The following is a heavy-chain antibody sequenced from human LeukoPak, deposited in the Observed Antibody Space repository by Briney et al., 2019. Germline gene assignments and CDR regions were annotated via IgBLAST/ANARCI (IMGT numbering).Heavy chain of an antibody. Sequence: PSETLSLTCTVSGGSISSSSYYWGWIRQPPGKGLEWIGSIFHGGSAYYNPSLKSRVTISVDTSNNQFSLKLSSVTAADTAVYYCARVNYGSGRKGLFDYWGQGTLVTVSS. CDR1: GGSISSSSYY. CDR2: IFHGGSA. V-gene: IGHV4-39*07. CDR3: ARVNYGSGRKGLFDY. D-gene: IGHD3-10*01. J-gene: IGHJ4*02.